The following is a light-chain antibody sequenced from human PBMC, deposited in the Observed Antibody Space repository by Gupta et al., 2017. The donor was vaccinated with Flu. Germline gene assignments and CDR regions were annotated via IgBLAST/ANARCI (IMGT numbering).Light chain of an antibody. CDR2: GAS. V-gene: IGKV1-39*01. J-gene: IGKJ5*01. CDR1: QSISIY. CDR3: QQSYSTPSIA. Sequence: DIQMTQSPSSLSASVGDRVTITCRASQSISIYLNWYQQKPGKAPKLLIYGASSLQSGVPSRFSGSGSGTDFTLTISSLQPEDFATYYCQQSYSTPSIAFGQGTRLEIK.